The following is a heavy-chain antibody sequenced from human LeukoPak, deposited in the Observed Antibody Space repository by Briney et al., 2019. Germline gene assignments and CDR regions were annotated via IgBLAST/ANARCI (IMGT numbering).Heavy chain of an antibody. D-gene: IGHD3-22*01. CDR2: ISSFSSYI. CDR1: EFTFSSYN. Sequence: GGSLRLSCAASEFTFSSYNMNWVRQAPGKGLEWVSSISSFSSYIYYADSVKGRFTISRDNAKNSLYLQMSSLRAEDTAVYYCARNSKVRPYYYDSSGYPLDAFDIWGQGTMVTVSS. CDR3: ARNSKVRPYYYDSSGYPLDAFDI. V-gene: IGHV3-21*04. J-gene: IGHJ3*02.